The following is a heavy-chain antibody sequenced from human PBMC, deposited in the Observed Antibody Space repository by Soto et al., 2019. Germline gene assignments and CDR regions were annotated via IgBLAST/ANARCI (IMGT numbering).Heavy chain of an antibody. CDR2: INWNSGII. CDR1: GFTFDDYA. D-gene: IGHD6-13*01. J-gene: IGHJ1*01. Sequence: GGSLRLSCAASGFTFDDYAMHCVRQVPWKGLEWVSVINWNSGIIGYADSVKGRFAISRDNAKKSLHLQMNSLIAEDTAFYYCVKDESINWYSGHFRHWGQGTLVTVSS. CDR3: VKDESINWYSGHFRH. V-gene: IGHV3-9*01.